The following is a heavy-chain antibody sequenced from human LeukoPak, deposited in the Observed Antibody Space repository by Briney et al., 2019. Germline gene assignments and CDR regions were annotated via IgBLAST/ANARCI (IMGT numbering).Heavy chain of an antibody. CDR1: GGSFSGYC. CDR2: INHSGST. Sequence: SETLSLTCAVYGGSFSGYCWSWIRQPPGKGLEWIGEINHSGSTNYNPSLKSRVTISVDTSKNQFSPKLSSVTAADTAVYYCARGLGIRYSLKKNWFDPWGQGTLVTVSS. J-gene: IGHJ5*02. CDR3: ARGLGIRYSLKKNWFDP. D-gene: IGHD3-9*01. V-gene: IGHV4-34*01.